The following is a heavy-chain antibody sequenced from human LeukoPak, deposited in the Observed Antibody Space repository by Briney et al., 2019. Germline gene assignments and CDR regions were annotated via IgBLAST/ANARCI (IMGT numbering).Heavy chain of an antibody. Sequence: ASVKVSCKASGYTFTSYGISWVRQAPGQGLEWMGWISAYNGNTNYAQKLQGRVTMTTDTSTSTAYMELRSLRSDDTAVYYCARDKYGSGSLGWFDPWGQGTLVNVSS. V-gene: IGHV1-18*01. CDR1: GYTFTSYG. D-gene: IGHD3-10*01. CDR3: ARDKYGSGSLGWFDP. J-gene: IGHJ5*02. CDR2: ISAYNGNT.